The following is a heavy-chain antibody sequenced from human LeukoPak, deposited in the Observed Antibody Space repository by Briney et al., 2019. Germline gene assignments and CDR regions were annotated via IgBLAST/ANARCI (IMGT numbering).Heavy chain of an antibody. J-gene: IGHJ4*02. Sequence: GRSLRLSCAASGFTFSSYSMNWVRQAPGKGLEWVSSISSSSSYIYYADAVKGRSTISRDKAKNSLYLQMNSLRAEDTAVYYCARERQIVVVINDYWGQGTLVTVSS. CDR2: ISSSSSYI. V-gene: IGHV3-21*01. CDR1: GFTFSSYS. CDR3: ARERQIVVVINDY. D-gene: IGHD3-22*01.